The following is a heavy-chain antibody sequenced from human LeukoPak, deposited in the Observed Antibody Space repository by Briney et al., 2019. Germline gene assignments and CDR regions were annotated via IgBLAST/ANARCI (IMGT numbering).Heavy chain of an antibody. J-gene: IGHJ1*01. CDR1: GFTFNNYA. CDR3: AKGVFGSGSYREYFEQ. CDR2: SNASGDSP. V-gene: IGHV3-23*01. Sequence: PGGSLRLSCTASGFTFNNYAMSWVRQAPGKGLEWVSASNASGDSPYHADSVKGRFTISRDNSKNTLDLQMNSLRVEDTAVYYCAKGVFGSGSYREYFEQWGQGTLVTVSS. D-gene: IGHD3-10*01.